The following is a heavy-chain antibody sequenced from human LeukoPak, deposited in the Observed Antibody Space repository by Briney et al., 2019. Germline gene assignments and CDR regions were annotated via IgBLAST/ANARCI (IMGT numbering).Heavy chain of an antibody. CDR2: IYTSGST. Sequence: PSETLSLTCTASGGSISSYYWSWIRQPAGRGLDWIGRIYTSGSTNYNPSSKSRVTMSVDTSKNQFSLKLSSVTAADTAVYYCARLFNWFDPWGQGTLVTVSS. V-gene: IGHV4-4*07. CDR1: GGSISSYY. CDR3: ARLFNWFDP. D-gene: IGHD3-10*01. J-gene: IGHJ5*02.